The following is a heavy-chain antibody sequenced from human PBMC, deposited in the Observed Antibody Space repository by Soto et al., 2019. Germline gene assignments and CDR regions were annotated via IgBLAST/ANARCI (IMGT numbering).Heavy chain of an antibody. CDR1: GFTFSSYA. V-gene: IGHV3-23*01. J-gene: IGHJ3*02. D-gene: IGHD3-10*01. Sequence: GGSLRLSCAASGFTFSSYAMSWVRQAPGKGLEWVSAISGSGGSTYYADSVKGRFTISRDNSKNTLYLQMNSLRAEDTAVYYCAKPITMVRGVIVDAFDIWGQGTMVTVSS. CDR3: AKPITMVRGVIVDAFDI. CDR2: ISGSGGST.